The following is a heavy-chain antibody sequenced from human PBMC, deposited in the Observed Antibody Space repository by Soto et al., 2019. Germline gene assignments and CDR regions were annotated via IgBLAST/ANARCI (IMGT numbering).Heavy chain of an antibody. V-gene: IGHV3-33*01. D-gene: IGHD2-2*01. Sequence: PGGSLRLSCAASGFTFSSYGMHWVRQAPGKGLEWVAVIWYDGSNKYYADSVKGRFTISRDNSKNTLYLQMNSLRAEDTAVYYCARVEAYCISTSCPLDYWGQGTLVTVSS. J-gene: IGHJ4*02. CDR3: ARVEAYCISTSCPLDY. CDR1: GFTFSSYG. CDR2: IWYDGSNK.